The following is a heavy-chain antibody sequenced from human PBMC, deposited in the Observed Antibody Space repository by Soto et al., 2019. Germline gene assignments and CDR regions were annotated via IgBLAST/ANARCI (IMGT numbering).Heavy chain of an antibody. CDR1: GGTFSSYA. J-gene: IGHJ4*02. CDR2: ISPIFGTA. Sequence: SVKVSCKASGGTFSSYAISWVRQAPGQGLEWMGGISPIFGTANYGQKCQGRVTITADEATSTAYMELSSRRSEDTAVYYCARRGYSYGSYDYWGQGTLVTVSS. CDR3: ARRGYSYGSYDY. D-gene: IGHD5-18*01. V-gene: IGHV1-69*13.